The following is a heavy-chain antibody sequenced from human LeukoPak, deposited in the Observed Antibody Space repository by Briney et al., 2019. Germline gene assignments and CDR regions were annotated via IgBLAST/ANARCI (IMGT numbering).Heavy chain of an antibody. CDR3: AKNSIGGTGALDI. CDR1: GFTFSSYA. CDR2: ISGSGGST. V-gene: IGHV3-23*01. J-gene: IGHJ3*02. D-gene: IGHD1-1*01. Sequence: PGGSLRLSCAASGFTFSSYAMSWVRQAPGKGLEWVSAISGSGGSTYYADSVKGRFTISRDNSKNTLYLQTNSLRAEDTAVYYCAKNSIGGTGALDIWGQGTMVTVSS.